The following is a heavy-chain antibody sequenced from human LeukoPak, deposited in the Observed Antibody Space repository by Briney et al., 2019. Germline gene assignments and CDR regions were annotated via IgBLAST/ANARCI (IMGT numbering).Heavy chain of an antibody. Sequence: GGSLRLSCAASGFTVSSNSMSWVRQAPGKGLEWVSIIYSSGNTYYADSVKGRFTIFRDNSKNTLYLQMNSLRADDTAVYYCARDPEGYFQHWGQGTLVTVSS. J-gene: IGHJ1*01. CDR3: ARDPEGYFQH. V-gene: IGHV3-66*01. CDR2: IYSSGNT. CDR1: GFTVSSNS.